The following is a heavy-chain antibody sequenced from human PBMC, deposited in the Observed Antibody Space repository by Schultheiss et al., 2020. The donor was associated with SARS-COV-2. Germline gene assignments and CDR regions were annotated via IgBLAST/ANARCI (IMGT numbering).Heavy chain of an antibody. V-gene: IGHV4-61*08. Sequence: SETLSLTCTVSGGSISSGGYYWSWIRQPPGKGLEWIGEINHSGSTNFNPSLKSRVTISVDTSKNQFSLKLSSVTAADTAVYYCARGRGDYVWGSYRRAIFDYWGQGTLVTVSS. CDR1: GGSISSGGYY. J-gene: IGHJ4*02. CDR3: ARGRGDYVWGSYRRAIFDY. D-gene: IGHD3-16*02. CDR2: INHSGST.